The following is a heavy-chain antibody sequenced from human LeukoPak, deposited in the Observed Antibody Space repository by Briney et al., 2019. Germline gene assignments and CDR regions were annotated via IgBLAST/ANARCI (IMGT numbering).Heavy chain of an antibody. V-gene: IGHV3-21*01. D-gene: IGHD3-22*01. CDR1: GFTFSSHS. CDR3: ARDHDRYDSSGYPY. Sequence: GGSLRLSCAASGFTFSSHSMNWVRQAPGKGLEWVSSISSSSSYIYYADSVKGRFTISRDNAKNSLYLQMNSLRAEDTAVYYCARDHDRYDSSGYPYWGQGTLVTVSS. J-gene: IGHJ4*02. CDR2: ISSSSSYI.